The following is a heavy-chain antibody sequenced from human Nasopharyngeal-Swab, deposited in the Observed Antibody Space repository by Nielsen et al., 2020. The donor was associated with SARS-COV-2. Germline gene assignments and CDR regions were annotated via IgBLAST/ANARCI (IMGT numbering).Heavy chain of an antibody. CDR3: AKDYRIGYGDMFDS. CDR1: GFTVSSNY. CDR2: IYSGGST. V-gene: IGHV3-53*01. D-gene: IGHD4-17*01. J-gene: IGHJ5*01. Sequence: GGSLRLSCAASGFTVSSNYMSWVRQAPGKGLEWVSVIYSGGSTYYADSVKGRFTISRDNSKNTLYLQMNSLTAEDTAVYFCAKDYRIGYGDMFDSWGQGTLVTVSS.